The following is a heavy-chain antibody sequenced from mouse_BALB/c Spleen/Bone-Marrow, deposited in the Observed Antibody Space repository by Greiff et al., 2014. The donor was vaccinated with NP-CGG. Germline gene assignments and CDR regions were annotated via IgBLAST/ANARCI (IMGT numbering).Heavy chain of an antibody. V-gene: IGHV1S56*01. J-gene: IGHJ2*01. Sequence: QVQLKESGPELVKPGASVRISCKASDYTFTSYYIHWVKQRPGQGLEWIGWIYPGNVNTKYNEKFKGKATLTADKSSSTAYMQLSSLTSEDSAVYFCASGDYWGQGTTLTVSS. CDR2: IYPGNVNT. CDR3: ASGDY. CDR1: DYTFTSYY.